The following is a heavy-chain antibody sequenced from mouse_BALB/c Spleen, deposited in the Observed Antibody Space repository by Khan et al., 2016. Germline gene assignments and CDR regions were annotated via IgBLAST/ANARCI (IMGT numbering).Heavy chain of an antibody. V-gene: IGHV1-9*01. CDR2: IFPGGGNT. Sequence: VQLQESGAELMKPGASVKISCKATGYTFSSYWIEWVKQRPGHGLEWIGEIFPGGGNTNYNEKFKGKATFTVDTSSNTAYMQLSSLTYEDSAVYFCARERQLELRTYWGQGTLVTVSS. CDR1: GYTFSSYW. CDR3: ARERQLELRTY. J-gene: IGHJ3*01. D-gene: IGHD3-1*01.